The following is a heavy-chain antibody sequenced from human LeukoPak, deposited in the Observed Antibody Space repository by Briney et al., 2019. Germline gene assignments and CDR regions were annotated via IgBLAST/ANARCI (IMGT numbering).Heavy chain of an antibody. CDR1: GFTFSDYY. CDR2: ISSSGSTI. V-gene: IGHV3-11*01. Sequence: GGSLRLSCAASGFTFSDYYMSWIRQAPGKGLEWVSYISSSGSTIYYANSVKGRFTISRDNAKNSLYLQMNSPRAEDTAVYYCARDPYSHYGMDVWGQGTTVTVSS. J-gene: IGHJ6*02. D-gene: IGHD2-21*01. CDR3: ARDPYSHYGMDV.